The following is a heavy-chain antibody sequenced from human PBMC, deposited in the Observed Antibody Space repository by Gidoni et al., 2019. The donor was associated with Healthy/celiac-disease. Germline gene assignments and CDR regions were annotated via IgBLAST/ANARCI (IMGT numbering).Heavy chain of an antibody. CDR1: GRSMRSSNW. J-gene: IGHJ3*02. CDR2: IYHSGST. V-gene: IGHV4-4*02. Sequence: QVHLPESGPGRVRPSGTLSLTRAASGRSMRSSNWWSWVRQPPGKVLEWIGEIYHSGSTNYNPALKSRVTISVDKSKNQFSLKLSSVTAADTAVYYCARDPPGWDAFDIWGQGTMVTVSS. D-gene: IGHD2-15*01. CDR3: ARDPPGWDAFDI.